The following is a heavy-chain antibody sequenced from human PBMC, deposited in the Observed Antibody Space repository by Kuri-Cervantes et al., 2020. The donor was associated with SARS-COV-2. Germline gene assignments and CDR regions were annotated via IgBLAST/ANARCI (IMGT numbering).Heavy chain of an antibody. CDR1: GFTFDDYA. D-gene: IGHD4-17*01. J-gene: IGHJ4*02. V-gene: IGHV3-9*01. Sequence: SLKISCAASGFTFDDYAMHWVRQAPGKGLEWVSGISWNSGSIGYADSVKGRFTISRDNSKNTLYLQMNSLRAEDTAVYYCARDLWTTVTHEGNDYWGQGTLVTVSS. CDR3: ARDLWTTVTHEGNDY. CDR2: ISWNSGSI.